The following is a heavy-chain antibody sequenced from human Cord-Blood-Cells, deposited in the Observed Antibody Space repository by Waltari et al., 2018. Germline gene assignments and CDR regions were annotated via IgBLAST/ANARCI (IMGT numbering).Heavy chain of an antibody. Sequence: QVQLVQSGAEVKKPGASVKVSCKVSGYTLTELSMHWVRQAPGKGLEWMGGLDPEDGETIYAQKCQGRVTMTEDTSTDSAYMELSSLRSEDTAVYYCATDPLAAEWELRWGQGTMVTVSS. CDR1: GYTLTELS. CDR2: LDPEDGET. V-gene: IGHV1-24*01. J-gene: IGHJ3*01. D-gene: IGHD1-26*01. CDR3: ATDPLAAEWELR.